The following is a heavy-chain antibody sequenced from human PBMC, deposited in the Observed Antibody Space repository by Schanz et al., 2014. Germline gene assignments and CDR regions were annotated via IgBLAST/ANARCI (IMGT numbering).Heavy chain of an antibody. D-gene: IGHD3-10*01. J-gene: IGHJ6*02. CDR1: GYTFTSYG. Sequence: QVQLVQSGAEVKKPGASVKVSCEASGYTFTSYGITWVRQAPGQGLEWMGWISAYNGHTTYAQKFQGRVTMTTDTSTSTAYMELRNVRYDDTAVYYCVRDAGWAFGDYHDMDVWGQGTSVTVSS. V-gene: IGHV1-18*01. CDR2: ISAYNGHT. CDR3: VRDAGWAFGDYHDMDV.